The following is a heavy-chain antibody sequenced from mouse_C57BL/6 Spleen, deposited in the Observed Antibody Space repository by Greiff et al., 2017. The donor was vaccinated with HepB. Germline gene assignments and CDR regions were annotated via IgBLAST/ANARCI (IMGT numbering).Heavy chain of an antibody. CDR2: IYPGNSDT. CDR1: GYTFTSYW. CDR3: TRYPHYYGSSLWYFDV. D-gene: IGHD1-1*01. Sequence: VQLQQSGTVLARPGASVKMSCKTSGYTFTSYWMHWVKQRPGQGLEWIGAIYPGNSDTSYNQKFKGKAKLTAVTSASTAYMELSSLTNEDSAVYYCTRYPHYYGSSLWYFDVWGTGTTVTVSS. V-gene: IGHV1-5*01. J-gene: IGHJ1*03.